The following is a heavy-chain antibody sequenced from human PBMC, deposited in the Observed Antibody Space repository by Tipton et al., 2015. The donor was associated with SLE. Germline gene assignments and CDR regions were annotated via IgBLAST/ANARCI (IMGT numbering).Heavy chain of an antibody. V-gene: IGHV3-7*01. CDR2: IKEDGSEK. J-gene: IGHJ4*02. CDR1: GFDFSSHS. D-gene: IGHD2/OR15-2a*01. CDR3: ARGKYYFDY. Sequence: SLRLSCAASGFDFSSHSMHWVRQAPGKGLEWVANIKEDGSEKHYVDSVKDRLTIPRDNAKKSVYLQMNSLRADDTAVYYCARGKYYFDYWGQGALVTVSS.